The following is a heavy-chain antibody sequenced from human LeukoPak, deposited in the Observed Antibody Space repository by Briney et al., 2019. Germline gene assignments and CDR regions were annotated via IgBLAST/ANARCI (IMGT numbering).Heavy chain of an antibody. D-gene: IGHD3-3*01. CDR2: TNGGTT. V-gene: IGHV3-15*01. Sequence: PGGSLRLSCAASGFTFSNAWMTWVRQAPGKGLEWIGRTNGGTTDYAAPVKGRFTISRDDSRDTVYLQMDSLKNEDTAVYYCTTGGVETDYWGQGTLFTVSS. CDR1: GFTFSNAW. J-gene: IGHJ4*02. CDR3: TTGGVETDY.